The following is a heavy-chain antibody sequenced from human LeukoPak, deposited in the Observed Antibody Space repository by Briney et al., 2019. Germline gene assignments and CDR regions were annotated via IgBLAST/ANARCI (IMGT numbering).Heavy chain of an antibody. J-gene: IGHJ4*02. D-gene: IGHD1-26*01. Sequence: ASVKVSCKASGYTFTGYYTHWVRQAPGQGLEWMGWINPNSGGTNYAQKFQGRVTMTRDTSISTAYMELSRLRSDDTAVYYCARDKRRSGSGPFDYWGQGTLVTVSS. CDR2: INPNSGGT. CDR3: ARDKRRSGSGPFDY. CDR1: GYTFTGYY. V-gene: IGHV1-2*02.